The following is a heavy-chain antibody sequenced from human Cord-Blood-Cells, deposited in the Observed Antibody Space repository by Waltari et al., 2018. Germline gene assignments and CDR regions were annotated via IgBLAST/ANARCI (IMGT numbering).Heavy chain of an antibody. D-gene: IGHD3-16*01. J-gene: IGHJ4*02. Sequence: ELQLVESGVGLIQPGGSLRPSCAAFGFTCSSNYMRWFRQGQGKGLEWVSVIYSGGSTYYADSVKGRFTIPRDNSKNTLYLQMNSLRAEDTAVYYCARAQGVTHYFDYWGQGTLVTVSS. CDR3: ARAQGVTHYFDY. CDR1: GFTCSSNY. V-gene: IGHV3-53*01. CDR2: IYSGGST.